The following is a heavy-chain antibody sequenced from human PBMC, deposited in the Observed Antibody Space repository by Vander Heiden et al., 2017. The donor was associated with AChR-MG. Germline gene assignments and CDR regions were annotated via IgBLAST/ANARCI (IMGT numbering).Heavy chain of an antibody. J-gene: IGHJ6*02. Sequence: QVQLQQWGAGLLKPSETLSLTCAVYGGSFSGYYWSWIRQPPGKGLEWIGEINHSGSTNYNPSLKSRVTISVDTSKNQFSLKLSSVTAADTAVYYCASITIFAGMDVWGQGTTVTVSS. D-gene: IGHD3-3*01. CDR3: ASITIFAGMDV. CDR2: INHSGST. V-gene: IGHV4-34*01. CDR1: GGSFSGYY.